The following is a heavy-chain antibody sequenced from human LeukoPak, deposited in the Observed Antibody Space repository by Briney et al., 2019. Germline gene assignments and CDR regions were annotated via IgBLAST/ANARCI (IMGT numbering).Heavy chain of an antibody. CDR2: ISAYNGYT. V-gene: IGHV1-18*01. Sequence: ASVKVSCKASGYTFTSYGISWVRQAPGQGLEWMGWISAYNGYTKYAQKFQGRVTMTRDTSTSTAYMELRSLRSDDTAVYFCARDGHRMYYYESSDYRFDPWGQGTLVTVSS. CDR1: GYTFTSYG. J-gene: IGHJ5*02. CDR3: ARDGHRMYYYESSDYRFDP. D-gene: IGHD3-22*01.